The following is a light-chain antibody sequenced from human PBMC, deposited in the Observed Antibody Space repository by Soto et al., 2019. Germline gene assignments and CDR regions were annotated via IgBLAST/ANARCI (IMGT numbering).Light chain of an antibody. CDR1: QDISSW. J-gene: IGKJ5*01. Sequence: DIQMTQSPSSVSASVGDRVTITCRASQDISSWLAWYQQKPGKAPKIMIYAASSLQGGVPSRFSGSGSGTEFTLTISSPQPEDFATYYCQQASSFPPTFGQGTRLEIK. CDR3: QQASSFPPT. CDR2: AAS. V-gene: IGKV1-12*01.